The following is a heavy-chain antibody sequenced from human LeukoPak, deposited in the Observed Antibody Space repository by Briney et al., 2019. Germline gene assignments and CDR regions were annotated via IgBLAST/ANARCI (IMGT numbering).Heavy chain of an antibody. J-gene: IGHJ3*02. CDR3: ARGSGYSYGYDAFDI. CDR1: GFTFSSYG. D-gene: IGHD5-18*01. V-gene: IGHV3-33*01. CDR2: IWYDGSNK. Sequence: PGGSLRLSCAASGFTFSSYGMHWVRQAPGKGLEWVAVIWYDGSNKYYADSVKGRFTISRDNSKNTLYLQMNSLRAEDTAVYYCARGSGYSYGYDAFDIWGQGTMVTVSS.